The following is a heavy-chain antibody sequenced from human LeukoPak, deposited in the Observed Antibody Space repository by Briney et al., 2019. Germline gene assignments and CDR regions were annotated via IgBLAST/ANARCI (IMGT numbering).Heavy chain of an antibody. Sequence: SETLSLTCTVSGGSISSSSYYWGWIRQPPGKGLEWIGSIYYSGSTYYNPSLKSRVTISVDTSKNQFSLKLSSVTAADTAVYYCAREARPGSSSWFYFDYWGQGTLVTVSS. CDR1: GGSISSSSYY. CDR3: AREARPGSSSWFYFDY. J-gene: IGHJ4*02. V-gene: IGHV4-39*07. CDR2: IYYSGST. D-gene: IGHD6-13*01.